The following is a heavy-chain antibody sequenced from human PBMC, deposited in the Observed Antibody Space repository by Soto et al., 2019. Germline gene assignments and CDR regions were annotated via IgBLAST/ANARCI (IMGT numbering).Heavy chain of an antibody. V-gene: IGHV4-39*01. CDR3: ARNQPQRYCSGGTCRPAYGMDV. Sequence: SETLSLTCTVSGGSISSDSFYWAWIRQPPGKGLEWIGIIYYSGDTYYNPSLAGRLTMSVDTSNQFSLTLRSVTAADTALYYCARNQPQRYCSGGTCRPAYGMDVWGQGXTVTVYS. J-gene: IGHJ6*02. CDR1: GGSISSDSFY. CDR2: IYYSGDT. D-gene: IGHD2-15*01.